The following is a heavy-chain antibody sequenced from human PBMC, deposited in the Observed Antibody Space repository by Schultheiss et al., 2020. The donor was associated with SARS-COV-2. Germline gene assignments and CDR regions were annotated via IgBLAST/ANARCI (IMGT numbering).Heavy chain of an antibody. Sequence: GESLKISCAASGFTFSSYSMNWVRQAPGKGLVWVSRINSDGSSTSYADSVKGRFTISRDNAKNTLYLQMNSLRAEDTAVYYCARAIFGIQLWSLDLNWFDPWGQGTLVTVSS. J-gene: IGHJ5*02. D-gene: IGHD5-18*01. CDR3: ARAIFGIQLWSLDLNWFDP. CDR1: GFTFSSYS. CDR2: INSDGSST. V-gene: IGHV3-74*01.